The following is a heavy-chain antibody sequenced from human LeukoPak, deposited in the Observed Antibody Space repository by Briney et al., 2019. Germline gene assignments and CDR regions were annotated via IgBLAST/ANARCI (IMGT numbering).Heavy chain of an antibody. D-gene: IGHD4-17*01. CDR1: GFTFSSYG. CDR3: ARFNSPNYGDYGKFDY. Sequence: GGSLRLSCAASGFTFSSYGMHWVRQAPGKGLDWVAVISNDGSKKYYADSAKGRFTISRDNAKNSLYLQMNSLRAEDTAVYYCARFNSPNYGDYGKFDYWGQGTLVTVSS. CDR2: ISNDGSKK. V-gene: IGHV3-30*03. J-gene: IGHJ4*02.